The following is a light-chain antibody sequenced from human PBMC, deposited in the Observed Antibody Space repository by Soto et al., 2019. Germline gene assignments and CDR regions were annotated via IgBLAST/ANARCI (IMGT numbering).Light chain of an antibody. V-gene: IGKV3-15*01. CDR3: QQYNNWPGT. CDR2: GAS. J-gene: IGKJ1*01. CDR1: QSVSSN. Sequence: ELVMTQSPATLSVSPGERATLSCSASQSVSSNLAWYQQKPGQAPRLLIYGASTRATGIPARFSGSGSGTEFTLTISSLQSEDFAVYYCQQYNNWPGTFGQGTKVEIK.